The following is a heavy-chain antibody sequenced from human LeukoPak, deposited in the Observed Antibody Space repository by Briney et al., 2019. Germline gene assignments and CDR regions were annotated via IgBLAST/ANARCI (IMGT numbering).Heavy chain of an antibody. CDR3: ARDLSNYYFDY. Sequence: SETLSLTCAVYGGSFSGYYWSWIRQPPGKGLEWIGEINHSGSTNYNPSLKSRVTISVDTSKNQFSLKLSSVTAAGTAVYYCARDLSNYYFDYWGQGTLVTVSS. V-gene: IGHV4-34*01. CDR2: INHSGST. D-gene: IGHD5-24*01. J-gene: IGHJ4*02. CDR1: GGSFSGYY.